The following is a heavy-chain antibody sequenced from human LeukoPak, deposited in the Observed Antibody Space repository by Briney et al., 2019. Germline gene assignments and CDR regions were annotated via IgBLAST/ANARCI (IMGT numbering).Heavy chain of an antibody. D-gene: IGHD6-13*01. V-gene: IGHV3-30*18. CDR1: GFTFSSYG. Sequence: GSLRLSCAASGFTFSSYGMHWVRQAPGKGLEWVAVISYDGSNKYYADSVKGRFTISRDNSKNTLYLQMNSLRAEDTAVYYCANPSVGRSYSSSWYLGYDAFDIWGQGTMVTVSS. CDR3: ANPSVGRSYSSSWYLGYDAFDI. CDR2: ISYDGSNK. J-gene: IGHJ3*02.